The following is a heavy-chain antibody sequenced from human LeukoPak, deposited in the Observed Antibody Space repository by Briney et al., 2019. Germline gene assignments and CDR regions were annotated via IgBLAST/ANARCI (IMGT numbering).Heavy chain of an antibody. D-gene: IGHD3-22*01. CDR1: GGSISSSTYY. CDR2: IFYSGSN. V-gene: IGHV4-39*01. Sequence: PSETLSLTCTVSGGSISSSTYYWGWIRQPPGEGLEWIGSIFYSGSNYLTPSLKSRVTISVDTSKNQFSLKLSSVTAADTAVYYCVCWGRSVSGYYYDREFYFDYWGQGTLVIVSS. J-gene: IGHJ4*02. CDR3: VCWGRSVSGYYYDREFYFDY.